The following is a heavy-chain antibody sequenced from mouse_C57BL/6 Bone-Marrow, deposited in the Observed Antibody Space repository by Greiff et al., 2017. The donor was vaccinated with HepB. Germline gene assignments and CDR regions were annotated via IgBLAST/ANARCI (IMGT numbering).Heavy chain of an antibody. CDR2: ISYSGST. CDR1: GYSITSGYD. Sequence: VQLKESGPGMVKPSQSLSLTCTVTGYSITSGYDWHWIRHFPGNKLEWMGYISYSGSTNYNPSLKSRISITHDTSKNHFFLKLNSVTTEDTATYYCARGHYGSPFAYWGQGTLVTVSA. D-gene: IGHD1-1*01. V-gene: IGHV3-1*01. CDR3: ARGHYGSPFAY. J-gene: IGHJ3*01.